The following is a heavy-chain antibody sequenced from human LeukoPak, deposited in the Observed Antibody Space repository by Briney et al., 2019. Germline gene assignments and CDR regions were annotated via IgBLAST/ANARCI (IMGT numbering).Heavy chain of an antibody. CDR1: GGSISSSSYY. CDR2: IYYSGST. CDR3: ARPGYSGYVTY. D-gene: IGHD5-12*01. J-gene: IGHJ4*02. V-gene: IGHV4-39*01. Sequence: SETLSLTCTVSGGSISSSSYYWGWIRQPPGKGLEWIGSIYYSGSTYHNPSLKSRVTISVDTSKNQFSLKLSSVTAADTAVYYCARPGYSGYVTYWGQGTLVTVSS.